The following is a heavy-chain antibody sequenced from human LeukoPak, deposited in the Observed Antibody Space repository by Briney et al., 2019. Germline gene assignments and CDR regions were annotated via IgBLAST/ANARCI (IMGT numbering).Heavy chain of an antibody. CDR1: GYTFTGYH. D-gene: IGHD1/OR15-1a*01. J-gene: IGHJ4*02. Sequence: GASVKVSCKASGYTFTGYHMHWVRQAPGQGLEWMGRINPNSGGTNYAQKFQGRVTMTRDTSISTAYMELSSLRSDDTAVYFCARGLAAGTYELGYWGQGTLVTVSS. CDR2: INPNSGGT. V-gene: IGHV1-2*06. CDR3: ARGLAAGTYELGY.